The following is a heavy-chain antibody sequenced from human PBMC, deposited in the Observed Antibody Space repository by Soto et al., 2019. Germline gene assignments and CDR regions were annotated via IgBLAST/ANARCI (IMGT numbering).Heavy chain of an antibody. J-gene: IGHJ6*02. D-gene: IGHD3-16*02. V-gene: IGHV1-18*01. CDR3: ARAPPYVWGSYRVNYYYYGMDV. Sequence: ASVKVSCKASGYTFTSYGISWVRQAPGQGLEWMGWISAYNGNTNYAQKLQGRVTMTTDTSTSTAYMELRSLRSDDTAVYYCARAPPYVWGSYRVNYYYYGMDVWGQGTTGTVSS. CDR2: ISAYNGNT. CDR1: GYTFTSYG.